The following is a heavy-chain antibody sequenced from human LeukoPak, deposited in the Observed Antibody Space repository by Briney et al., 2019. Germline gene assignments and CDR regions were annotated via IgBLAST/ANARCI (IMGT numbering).Heavy chain of an antibody. CDR3: ASSTHGNGMDV. CDR1: GGSFSGYY. J-gene: IGHJ6*02. D-gene: IGHD1-26*01. V-gene: IGHV4-34*01. CDR2: INHSGST. Sequence: SETLSLTCAVCGGSFSGYYWSWIRQPPGKGLEWIGEINHSGSTNYNPSLKSRVTISVDTSKNQFSLKLSSVTAADTAVYYCASSTHGNGMDVWGQGTTVTVSS.